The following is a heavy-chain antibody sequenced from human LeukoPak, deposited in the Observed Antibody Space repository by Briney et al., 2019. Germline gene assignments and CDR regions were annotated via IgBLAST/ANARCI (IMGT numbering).Heavy chain of an antibody. D-gene: IGHD3-10*01. Sequence: GGSLRLSCEASGFKFSSFWMSWVRQTPQKGLEWVANIKQDGSEKHYLDSVEGRFSISRDNAEKSISLEMNSLRVDDTAVYYCVRDLTLVRRGNFDYWGQGILVTVSS. V-gene: IGHV3-7*01. CDR1: GFKFSSFW. CDR2: IKQDGSEK. CDR3: VRDLTLVRRGNFDY. J-gene: IGHJ4*02.